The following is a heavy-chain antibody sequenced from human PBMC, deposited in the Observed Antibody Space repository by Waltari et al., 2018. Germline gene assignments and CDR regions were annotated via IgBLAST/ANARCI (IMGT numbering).Heavy chain of an antibody. CDR2: INGDGSTS. CDR1: GFTYSNHW. Sequence: EEQLVESGGGLVQPGDSLRLSCAASGFTYSNHWMHWVRHAQGKGLVWVSRINGDGSTSNYADSVKGRFTISRDNTKKTLYLQMKRLRVEDTAVYYCARLAPKTYRSPVPGRDYYYGLDVWGQGTTVTVSS. D-gene: IGHD6-13*01. CDR3: ARLAPKTYRSPVPGRDYYYGLDV. J-gene: IGHJ6*02. V-gene: IGHV3-74*01.